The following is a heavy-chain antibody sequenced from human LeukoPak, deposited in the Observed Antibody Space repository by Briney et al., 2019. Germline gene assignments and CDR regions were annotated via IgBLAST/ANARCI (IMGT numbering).Heavy chain of an antibody. V-gene: IGHV3-7*01. J-gene: IGHJ3*01. D-gene: IGHD1-14*01. CDR1: GFTFSNYW. CDR2: MKQDGSEK. Sequence: GGSLRLSCAASGFTFSNYWMSWVRQAPGKGLEWVANMKQDGSEKYYVDSVKGRFTISRDNAKKSLFLQMSSLRAEDTAVYYCARSGILDAFDLWGQGTMVTVSS. CDR3: ARSGILDAFDL.